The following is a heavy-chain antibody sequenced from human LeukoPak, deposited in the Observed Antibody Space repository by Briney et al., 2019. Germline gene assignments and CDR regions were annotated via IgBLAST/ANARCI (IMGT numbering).Heavy chain of an antibody. D-gene: IGHD3-22*01. CDR2: TRNKANSYTT. CDR3: ARGAITMIPYYFDY. CDR1: GFTFSDHY. Sequence: GGSLRLSCAASGFTFSDHYMDWVRQAPGKGLEWVGRTRNKANSYTTEYAASVKGRFTISRDDSKNSLYLQMNSLKTEDTAVYYCARGAITMIPYYFDYWGQGTLVTVSS. V-gene: IGHV3-72*01. J-gene: IGHJ4*02.